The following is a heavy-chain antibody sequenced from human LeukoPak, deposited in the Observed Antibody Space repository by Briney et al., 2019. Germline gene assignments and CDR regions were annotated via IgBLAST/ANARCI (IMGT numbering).Heavy chain of an antibody. Sequence: SETLSLTCTVSGGSISSGSYYWGWIRQPPGKGLEWIGSFYYSGSTYYNPSLKSRVTISVDTSKNQFSLKLSSVTAADTAVYYCARVGVWGSSTSDYFDYWGQGTLVTVSS. D-gene: IGHD3-16*01. CDR3: ARVGVWGSSTSDYFDY. J-gene: IGHJ4*02. V-gene: IGHV4-39*07. CDR1: GGSISSGSYY. CDR2: FYYSGST.